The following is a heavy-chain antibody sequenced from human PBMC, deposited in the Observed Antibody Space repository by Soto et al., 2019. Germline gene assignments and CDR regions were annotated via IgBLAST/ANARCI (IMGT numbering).Heavy chain of an antibody. CDR2: LNDSGST. V-gene: IGHV4-34*01. CDR3: ARGRGGVQH. Sequence: QVQLQQWGAGLLKPSETLSLTCAGYGGSFSGYYCSWIRQPPGKGLEWIGELNDSGSTNYNASLKSRVSISVDTSKNQFSLKLSSVTAADTAVYYCARGRGGVQHWGQGTLVTVSS. D-gene: IGHD3-10*01. CDR1: GGSFSGYY. J-gene: IGHJ1*01.